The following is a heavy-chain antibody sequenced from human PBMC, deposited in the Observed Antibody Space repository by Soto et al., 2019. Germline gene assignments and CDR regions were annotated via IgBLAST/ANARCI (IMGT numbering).Heavy chain of an antibody. CDR2: ISYSGST. J-gene: IGHJ5*02. CDR3: ARDWGSSGLFDP. CDR1: GASITTYY. V-gene: IGHV4-59*01. D-gene: IGHD3-16*01. Sequence: SETLSLTCSVSGASITTYYWSWIRQPPGKGLEWIGSISYSGSTKYNPSLGSRVMISLDTSKNQFSLRLTSVTAADTALYYCARDWGSSGLFDPWGQGALVTVSS.